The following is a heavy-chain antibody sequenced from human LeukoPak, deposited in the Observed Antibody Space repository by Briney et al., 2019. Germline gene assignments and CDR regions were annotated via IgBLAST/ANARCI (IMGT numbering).Heavy chain of an antibody. CDR2: IYYSGST. J-gene: IGHJ4*02. CDR3: ARGSRYCSGGSCYPFDY. CDR1: GDSISTYY. D-gene: IGHD2-15*01. V-gene: IGHV4-59*12. Sequence: SETLSLTCTVSGDSISTYYWSWIRQPPGKGLEWIGYIYYSGSTNYNPSLKSRVAMSVDTSKNQFSLKLRSVTAADTAVYYCARGSRYCSGGSCYPFDYWGQGTLVTVSS.